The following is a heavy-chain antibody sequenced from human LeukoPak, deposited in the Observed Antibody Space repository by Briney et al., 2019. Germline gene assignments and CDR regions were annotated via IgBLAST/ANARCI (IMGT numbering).Heavy chain of an antibody. CDR2: IIPIFGIA. V-gene: IGHV1-69*04. CDR1: GGTFSSYA. D-gene: IGHD2-8*01. J-gene: IGHJ4*02. CDR3: AIGYCTNGVCPPYDSREKYYFDY. Sequence: SVKVSCRASGGTFSSYAISWVRQAPGQGLEWMGRIIPIFGIANYAQKFQGRVTITADKSTSTAYMELSSLRSEDTAVYYCAIGYCTNGVCPPYDSREKYYFDYWGQGTLVTVSS.